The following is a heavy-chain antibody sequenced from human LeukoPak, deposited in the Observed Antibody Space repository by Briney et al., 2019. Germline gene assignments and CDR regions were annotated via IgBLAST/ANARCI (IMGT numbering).Heavy chain of an antibody. Sequence: GGSLRLSCAASGFTLSNYAMNWVRQAPGKGLEWVAVISYDGSNKYYADSVKGRFTISRDHSKNTLYLQMNSLRGEDTAVYYCARDRAGGSGFDYWGQGTLITVST. CDR2: ISYDGSNK. CDR3: ARDRAGGSGFDY. CDR1: GFTLSNYA. D-gene: IGHD1-1*01. J-gene: IGHJ4*02. V-gene: IGHV3-30-3*01.